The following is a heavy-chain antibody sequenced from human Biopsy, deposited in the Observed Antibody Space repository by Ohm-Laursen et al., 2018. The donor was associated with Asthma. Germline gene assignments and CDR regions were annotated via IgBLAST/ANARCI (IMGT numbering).Heavy chain of an antibody. Sequence: SLRLSCSASGFTFGSYGLHWVRQAPGKGLEWVADIWFDGSNKHYADSVKGRFTISRDNSKNTLYLQMNSLRAEDTALYYCGRERSYMVDYWGQGTLVIISS. D-gene: IGHD3-10*01. J-gene: IGHJ4*02. CDR3: GRERSYMVDY. V-gene: IGHV3-33*01. CDR2: IWFDGSNK. CDR1: GFTFGSYG.